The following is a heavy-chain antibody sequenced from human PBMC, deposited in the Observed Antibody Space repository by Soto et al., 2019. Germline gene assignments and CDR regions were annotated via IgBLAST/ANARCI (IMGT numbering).Heavy chain of an antibody. Sequence: SETLSLTCTVSGGSISSSSYYWGWIRQPPGKGLEWIGSIYYSGSTYYNPSLKSRVTISVDTYKNQFSLKLSSVTAADTAVYYCARLTAAGELLYYFDDWGQGTLVTVYS. CDR2: IYYSGST. CDR3: ARLTAAGELLYYFDD. CDR1: GGSISSSSYY. D-gene: IGHD6-25*01. V-gene: IGHV4-39*01. J-gene: IGHJ4*02.